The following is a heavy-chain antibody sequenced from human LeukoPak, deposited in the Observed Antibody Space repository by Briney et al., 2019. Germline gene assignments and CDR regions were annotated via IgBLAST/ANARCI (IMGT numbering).Heavy chain of an antibody. CDR2: ISAYNGNT. CDR3: ARDTLREMATITSYYYYYMDV. J-gene: IGHJ6*03. V-gene: IGHV1-18*01. Sequence: GASVKVSCKASGYTFTSYGISWVRQAPGQGLEWMGWISAYNGNTNYAQKLQGGVTMTTDTSTSTAYMELRSLRSDDTAVYYCARDTLREMATITSYYYYYMDVWGKGTTVTVSS. D-gene: IGHD5-24*01. CDR1: GYTFTSYG.